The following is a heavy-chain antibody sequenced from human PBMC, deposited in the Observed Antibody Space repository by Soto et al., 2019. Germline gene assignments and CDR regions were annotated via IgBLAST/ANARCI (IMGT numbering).Heavy chain of an antibody. Sequence: PSETLPLPCTVFGGSFSGYYWSWIRKPPGTGLEWIEKINQSGSANYHPPLTRRVTISLATSKNQSSLKLNSVTAPDTAVYYCARGSRDHTSDYYDSSGYLTSYFDYWGRGTRVAV. J-gene: IGHJ4*02. CDR3: ARGSRDHTSDYYDSSGYLTSYFDY. D-gene: IGHD3-22*01. CDR1: GGSFSGYY. CDR2: INQSGSA. V-gene: IGHV4-34*01.